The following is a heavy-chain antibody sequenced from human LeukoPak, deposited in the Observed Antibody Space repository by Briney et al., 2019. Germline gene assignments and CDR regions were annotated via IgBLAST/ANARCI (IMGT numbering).Heavy chain of an antibody. CDR2: IYYSGNT. D-gene: IGHD3-3*01. CDR1: GGSISSSSYY. J-gene: IGHJ4*02. V-gene: IGHV4-39*01. Sequence: PSETLSLTCTVSGGSISSSSYYWGWIRQPPGKGLEWIGSIYYSGNTYYNPSLKSRVTISVDTSKNQFSLKLSSVTAADTAVYYCAMGYYDFWSGYYGYWGQGTLVTVSS. CDR3: AMGYYDFWSGYYGY.